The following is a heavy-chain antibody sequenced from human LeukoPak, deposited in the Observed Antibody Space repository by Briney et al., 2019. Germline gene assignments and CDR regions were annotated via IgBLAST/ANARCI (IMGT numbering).Heavy chain of an antibody. CDR3: ARGGSSSHPLVC. J-gene: IGHJ4*02. CDR1: ACTFSSYA. V-gene: IGHV1-69*04. D-gene: IGHD6-6*01. CDR2: IIPILCIA. Sequence: GAAVKVSCKASACTFSSYANSRVRHAPGQGLELMGRIIPILCIANYAQKFQGRVTITADKSTSTAYMELSSLRSEDTAVYYCARGGSSSHPLVCWGEGALVTVSS.